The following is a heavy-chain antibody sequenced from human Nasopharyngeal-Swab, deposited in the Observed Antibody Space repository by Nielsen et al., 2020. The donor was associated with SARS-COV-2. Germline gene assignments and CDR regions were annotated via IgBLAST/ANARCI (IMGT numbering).Heavy chain of an antibody. D-gene: IGHD1-7*01. J-gene: IGHJ4*02. CDR1: GFTFSSYG. V-gene: IGHV3-7*01. CDR2: IQQDGTEK. Sequence: GESLKISCAASGFTFSSYGMHWVRQAPGKGLEWVANIQQDGTEKSYVDSVKGRFTISKDNAKNSLYLQMNSLRAEDTAVYYCARLKHDWNYGGATYFDYWGQGTLVTVSS. CDR3: ARLKHDWNYGGATYFDY.